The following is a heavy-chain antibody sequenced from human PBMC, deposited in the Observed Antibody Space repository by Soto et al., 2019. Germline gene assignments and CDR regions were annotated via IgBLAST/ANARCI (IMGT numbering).Heavy chain of an antibody. D-gene: IGHD1-1*01. J-gene: IGHJ4*02. CDR3: ARDPFLVQPGSLDC. Sequence: PGESLRLSCAASGFIYINYGMHWGRQAPGKGLEWVAVIWYDGSNKFYADSLKGRFIISRDNSKNTVYLQMNSLRAEDTAMYYWARDPFLVQPGSLDCWGRGTLVTVSS. CDR1: GFIYINYG. V-gene: IGHV3-33*01. CDR2: IWYDGSNK.